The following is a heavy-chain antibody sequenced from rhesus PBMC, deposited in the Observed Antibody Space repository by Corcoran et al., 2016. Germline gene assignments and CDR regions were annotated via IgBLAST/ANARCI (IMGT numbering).Heavy chain of an antibody. CDR1: GHSISSGYG. CDR2: SYGGSCST. CDR3: ARGPGYSGYGIYFDY. V-gene: IGHV4-127*01. J-gene: IGHJ4*01. D-gene: IGHD5-24*01. Sequence: QVQLQEPGPGLVKPSETLSLTCAVSGHSISSGYGWGWIRQPPGKGLEWIGQSYGGSCSTYYNPSLKSRVTVSKDTSKNQFSLKLSSVTAADTAVYYCARGPGYSGYGIYFDYWGQGVLVTVSS.